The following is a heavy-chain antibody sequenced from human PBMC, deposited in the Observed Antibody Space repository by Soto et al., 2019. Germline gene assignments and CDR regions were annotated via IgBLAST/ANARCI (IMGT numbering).Heavy chain of an antibody. J-gene: IGHJ4*02. CDR3: ARGSPYTGSNNFHY. CDR1: GGTFSSYA. D-gene: IGHD1-26*01. Sequence: GASVKVSCKASGGTFSSYAINWVRQAPGQGLEWMGGIIPIFGAPKYAQKFQGRVTISADESTSTAYMELSSLRSDDTAVYYCARGSPYTGSNNFHYWGQGTLVTVSS. CDR2: IIPIFGAP. V-gene: IGHV1-69*13.